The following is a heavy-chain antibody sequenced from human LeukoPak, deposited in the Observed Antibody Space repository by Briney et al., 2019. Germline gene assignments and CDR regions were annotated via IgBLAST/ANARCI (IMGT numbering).Heavy chain of an antibody. J-gene: IGHJ4*02. CDR2: INWNGGST. CDR1: GFTFDDYG. CDR3: ARGLTYYDFWRAFDY. D-gene: IGHD3-3*01. V-gene: IGHV3-20*04. Sequence: GVSLRLSCAASGFTFDDYGTSWVRQAPGKGLEWVSGINWNGGSTGYADSVEGRFTISRDNAKNSLYLQMNSLRAEDTALYYCARGLTYYDFWRAFDYWGQGTLVTVSS.